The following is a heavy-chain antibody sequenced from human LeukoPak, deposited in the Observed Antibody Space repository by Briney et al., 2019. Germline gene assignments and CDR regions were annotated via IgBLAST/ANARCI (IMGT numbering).Heavy chain of an antibody. CDR3: AGTYYFDSSGHYFGGNGFDI. Sequence: KTSETLSLTCTVSGGALSSYHWSWIRQSPGRGLEWLGHISYRGNTDYNPALKSRVTISVDMFYNQFSLKLGSVTAADTAVYYCAGTYYFDSSGHYFGGNGFDIWGQGTMVTVSS. CDR2: ISYRGNT. CDR1: GGALSSYH. D-gene: IGHD3-22*01. J-gene: IGHJ3*02. V-gene: IGHV4-59*12.